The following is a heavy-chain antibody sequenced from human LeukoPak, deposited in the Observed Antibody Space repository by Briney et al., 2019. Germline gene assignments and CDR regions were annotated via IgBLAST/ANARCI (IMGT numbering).Heavy chain of an antibody. CDR3: ARRFERPGHWRKGFDY. V-gene: IGHV4-34*04. CDR1: GGSFSGYY. J-gene: IGHJ4*02. D-gene: IGHD1-1*01. Sequence: SETLSLTCAVSGGSFSGYYWSWIRQPPGKGLEWVWDINRSGSSNNNPDPKSRGTISVATSKSQYSLKLSSVTAADTAAYDCARRFERPGHWRKGFDYEGQGPLVIVSA. CDR2: INRSGSS.